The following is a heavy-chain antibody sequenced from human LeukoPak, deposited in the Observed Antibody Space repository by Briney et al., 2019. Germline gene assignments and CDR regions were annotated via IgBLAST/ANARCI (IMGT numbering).Heavy chain of an antibody. D-gene: IGHD4-17*01. CDR2: ISYDGSNK. CDR1: GFTFSSYA. V-gene: IGHV3-30*04. CDR3: ARIYGDYVLYYFDY. Sequence: GGSLRLSCAASGFTFSSYAMHWVRQAPGKGLEWVAVISYDGSNKYYADSVKGRFTISRDNAKNSLYLQMNSLRAEDTAVYYCARIYGDYVLYYFDYWGQGTLVTVSS. J-gene: IGHJ4*02.